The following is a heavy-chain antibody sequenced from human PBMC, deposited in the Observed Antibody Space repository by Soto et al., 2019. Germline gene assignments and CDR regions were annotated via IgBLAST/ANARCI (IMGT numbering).Heavy chain of an antibody. CDR3: ARGSYYYDSSGLNY. CDR2: IWYDGSNK. V-gene: IGHV3-33*01. Sequence: GGSLRLSCAASGFTFSSYGMHWVRQAPGKGLEWVAVIWYDGSNKYYTDSVKGRFTISRDNSKNTLYLQMNSLRAEDTAVYYCARGSYYYDSSGLNYWGQGTLVTVSS. CDR1: GFTFSSYG. J-gene: IGHJ4*02. D-gene: IGHD3-22*01.